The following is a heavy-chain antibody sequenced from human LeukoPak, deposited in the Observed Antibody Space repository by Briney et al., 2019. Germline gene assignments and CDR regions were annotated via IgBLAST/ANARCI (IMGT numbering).Heavy chain of an antibody. CDR2: IYYSGRP. CDR3: ARGPPGGQSDP. CDR1: GGPIGSYY. V-gene: IGHV4-59*13. D-gene: IGHD3-10*01. Sequence: TSSETLSLTCTVSGGPIGSYYWSWTRHSRGKAREGVGYIYYSGRPHYNPSLKSRVTISVDTSKNSFSLKLSSVTAADTAVYYCARGPPGGQSDPWGQGTLVTVSS. J-gene: IGHJ5*02.